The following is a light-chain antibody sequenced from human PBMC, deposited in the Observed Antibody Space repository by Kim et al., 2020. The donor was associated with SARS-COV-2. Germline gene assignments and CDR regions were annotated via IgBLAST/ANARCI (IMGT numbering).Light chain of an antibody. CDR2: WAS. CDR3: QQYYGTPWT. V-gene: IGKV4-1*01. CDR1: ESLLYGPNKKDY. Sequence: DFVMTQSPKSLAVSLGERATINSRSSESLLYGPNKKDYLAWYQQRPGQPPKLLVYWASTRQSGVSDRFSGSGSGTDFTLTISSLQAEDVAIYYCQQYYGTPWTFGPGTKVDIK. J-gene: IGKJ1*01.